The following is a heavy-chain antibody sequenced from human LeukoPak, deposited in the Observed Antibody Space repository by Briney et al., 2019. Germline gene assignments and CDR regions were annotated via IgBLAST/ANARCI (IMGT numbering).Heavy chain of an antibody. CDR1: GGSISSYY. J-gene: IGHJ3*02. D-gene: IGHD2-15*01. V-gene: IGHV4-59*01. CDR2: IYYSGST. CDR3: ARDGGRDAFDI. Sequence: PSETLSLTCTVSGGSISSYYWSWIRQPPGKGLEWIGYIYYSGSTNYNPSLKSRITISADTSKNQFSLKLSSVTTADTAVYYCARDGGRDAFDIWGQGTMVAVSS.